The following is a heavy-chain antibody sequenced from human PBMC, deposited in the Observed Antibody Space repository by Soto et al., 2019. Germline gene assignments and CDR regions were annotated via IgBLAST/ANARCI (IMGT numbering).Heavy chain of an antibody. D-gene: IGHD2-15*01. CDR2: ISYDGNNK. CDR1: GFTFSNYA. J-gene: IGHJ6*02. CDR3: ARAGCDGGTCYTLVGLRYGMDV. V-gene: IGHV3-30-3*01. Sequence: QVQLVESGGGVVQPGRSLRLSCAASGFTFSNYAMYWVRQAPGKGLEWVAVISYDGNNKYYADSVKGRFTTSRDNSKNPLYLQMNSLRAEDTAVYYCARAGCDGGTCYTLVGLRYGMDVWGQGTTVTVSS.